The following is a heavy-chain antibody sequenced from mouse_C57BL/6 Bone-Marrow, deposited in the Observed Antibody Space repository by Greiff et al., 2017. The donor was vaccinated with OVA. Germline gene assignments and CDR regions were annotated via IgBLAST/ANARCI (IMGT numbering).Heavy chain of an antibody. CDR1: GFSLTSYG. J-gene: IGHJ3*01. CDR2: IWRGGST. Sequence: VKLMESGPGLVQPSQSLSITCTVSGFSLTSYGVHWVRQSPGKGLEWLGVIWRGGSTDYNAAFMSRLSITKDNSKSQVFFKMNSLQADDTAIYYCAKLDYYGSSQAWFAYWGQGTLVTVSA. V-gene: IGHV2-5*01. CDR3: AKLDYYGSSQAWFAY. D-gene: IGHD1-1*01.